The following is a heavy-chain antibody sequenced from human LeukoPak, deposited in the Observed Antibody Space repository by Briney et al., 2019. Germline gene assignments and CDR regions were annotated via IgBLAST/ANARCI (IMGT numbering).Heavy chain of an antibody. V-gene: IGHV5-51*01. CDR3: ARPTYYDSKDHYYYYGMDV. J-gene: IGHJ6*02. CDR2: IYPGDSDT. D-gene: IGHD3-22*01. CDR1: GYSFTSYW. Sequence: GESLKISCKGSGYSFTSYWIGWVRQMPGKGLEWMGIIYPGDSDTRYSPSFQGQVTISADKSISTAYLQWSSLKASDTAMYYCARPTYYDSKDHYYYYGMDVWGQGTTVTVSS.